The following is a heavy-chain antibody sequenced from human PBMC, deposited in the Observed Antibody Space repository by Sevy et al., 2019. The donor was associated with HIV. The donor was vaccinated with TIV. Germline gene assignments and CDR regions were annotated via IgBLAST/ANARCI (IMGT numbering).Heavy chain of an antibody. CDR2: INPYDGDT. D-gene: IGHD3-3*02. J-gene: IGHJ4*02. CDR1: GYIFSNYE. CDR3: VRGRGTGIIMFHFEY. Sequence: ASVKVSCKTSGYIFSNYEINWVRQAPGQDLEWMGWINPYDGDTTDALKFRGRVRMTTHTSTLTSYMELSGLTSDDAGVDYCVRGRGTGIIMFHFEYWGEGTRVTVSS. V-gene: IGHV1-18*01.